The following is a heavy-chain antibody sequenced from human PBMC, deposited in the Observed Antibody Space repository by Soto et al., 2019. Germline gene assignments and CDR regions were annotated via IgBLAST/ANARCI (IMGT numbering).Heavy chain of an antibody. CDR3: ARSAWSSGLLDYFDS. J-gene: IGHJ4*02. CDR1: GGSISPHY. Sequence: QVQLQESGPGLVRPSETLSLTCTVSGGSISPHYWSWIRQPPGKGLEWIGYIYYSGTTNYNPSLRSRVTMSVDTSKNRFSLNLSSVTAADTAVYYCARSAWSSGLLDYFDSWGQGTLVTVSS. D-gene: IGHD5-18*01. CDR2: IYYSGTT. V-gene: IGHV4-59*11.